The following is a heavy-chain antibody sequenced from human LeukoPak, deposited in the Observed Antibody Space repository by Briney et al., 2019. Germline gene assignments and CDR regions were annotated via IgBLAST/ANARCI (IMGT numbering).Heavy chain of an antibody. V-gene: IGHV3-23*01. Sequence: GGSLRLSCAASGFTFSSYAMSWVRQAPGKGLEWVSAISGSGGSTYYADSVKGRFTISRDNSKNTLYLQMNSLRAEDTAVYYCAKDQGPGVYSPLGYSGYALVEVTLDPWGQGTLVTVSS. CDR3: AKDQGPGVYSPLGYSGYALVEVTLDP. CDR1: GFTFSSYA. J-gene: IGHJ5*02. CDR2: ISGSGGST. D-gene: IGHD5-12*01.